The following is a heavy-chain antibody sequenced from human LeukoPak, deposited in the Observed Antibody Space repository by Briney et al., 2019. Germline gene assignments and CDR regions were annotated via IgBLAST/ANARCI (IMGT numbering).Heavy chain of an antibody. Sequence: GSSVKVSCKASGGTFSSYAISWVRQAPGQGLEWMGGIIPIFGTANYAQKFQGRVTITADESTSTAYMELSSLKASDTAMYYCARALGYCSGGSCQLRNWGQGTLVTVSS. V-gene: IGHV1-69*01. J-gene: IGHJ4*02. D-gene: IGHD2-15*01. CDR3: ARALGYCSGGSCQLRN. CDR2: IIPIFGTA. CDR1: GGTFSSYA.